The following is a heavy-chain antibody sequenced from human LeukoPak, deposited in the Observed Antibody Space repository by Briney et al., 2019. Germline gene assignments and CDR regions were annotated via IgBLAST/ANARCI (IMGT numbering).Heavy chain of an antibody. Sequence: SETLSLTCTVSSGSIRTSYCSWLRQPLGKGLEWIGYIYYSGSTNYNPSLKSRVTISVDTSRNQFSLKLSSVTAADTAVYYCARAPNPDFFDDWGQGTLVTVSS. J-gene: IGHJ4*02. CDR3: ARAPNPDFFDD. V-gene: IGHV4-59*01. CDR2: IYYSGST. D-gene: IGHD2-8*01. CDR1: SGSIRTSY.